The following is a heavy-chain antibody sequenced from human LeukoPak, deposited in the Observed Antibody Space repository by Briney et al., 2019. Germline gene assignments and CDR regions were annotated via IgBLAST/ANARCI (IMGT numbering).Heavy chain of an antibody. J-gene: IGHJ4*02. Sequence: ASVKVSCKASGYTFTSYAMHWVRQAPGQRLEWMGWINAGNGNTKYSQKFQGRVTFISNTSATTAFMELSSLRSEDAAVYYCARDSGSGNNDYWGQGTLVTVSS. CDR2: INAGNGNT. V-gene: IGHV1-3*01. CDR3: ARDSGSGNNDY. D-gene: IGHD1-26*01. CDR1: GYTFTSYA.